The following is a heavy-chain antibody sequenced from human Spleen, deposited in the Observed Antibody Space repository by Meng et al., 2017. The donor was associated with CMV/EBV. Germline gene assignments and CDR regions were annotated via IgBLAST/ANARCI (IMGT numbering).Heavy chain of an antibody. CDR1: GYTFTGYY. J-gene: IGHJ6*02. CDR2: INPNSGDT. D-gene: IGHD3-9*01. CDR3: ARTVPLSDYDVLTGYAYGMDV. Sequence: ASVKVSCKASGYTFTGYYLHWVRQAPGQGLECMGWINPNSGDTNYAQNFEGGVTMTRDTSISTAYMELSRLRSDDTAVYYCARTVPLSDYDVLTGYAYGMDVWGQGTTVTVSS. V-gene: IGHV1-2*02.